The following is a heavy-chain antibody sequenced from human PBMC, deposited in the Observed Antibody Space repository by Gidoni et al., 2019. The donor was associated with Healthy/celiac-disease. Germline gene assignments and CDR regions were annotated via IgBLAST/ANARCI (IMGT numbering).Heavy chain of an antibody. CDR3: ARDRTPVAVVTHHAPDAFDI. J-gene: IGHJ3*02. CDR2: ISYDGSNK. D-gene: IGHD2-21*02. Sequence: QVQLVESGGGVVQPGRSLRLSCAASGFTFSSYAMHWVRQAPGKGLEWVAVISYDGSNKYYADSVKGRFTISRDNSKNTLYLQMNSLRAEDTAVYYCARDRTPVAVVTHHAPDAFDIWGQGTMVTVSS. V-gene: IGHV3-30-3*01. CDR1: GFTFSSYA.